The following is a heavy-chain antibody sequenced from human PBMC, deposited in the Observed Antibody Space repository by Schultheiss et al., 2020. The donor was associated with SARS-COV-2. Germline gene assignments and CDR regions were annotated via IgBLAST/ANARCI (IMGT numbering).Heavy chain of an antibody. D-gene: IGHD6-13*01. Sequence: GGSLRLSCKGSGYNFPTYWIAWVRQMPGKGLEWMGIIYPGDSDTRYSPSFQGQVTISADKSISTAYLQWSSLKASDTAMYYCASYNGDSSTSPGGFDYWGQGTLVTVSS. CDR1: GYNFPTYW. J-gene: IGHJ4*02. V-gene: IGHV5-51*01. CDR3: ASYNGDSSTSPGGFDY. CDR2: IYPGDSDT.